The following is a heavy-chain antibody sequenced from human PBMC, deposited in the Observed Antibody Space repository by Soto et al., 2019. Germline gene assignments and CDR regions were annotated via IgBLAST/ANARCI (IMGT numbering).Heavy chain of an antibody. CDR1: GFTFSTYA. CDR2: LSGSAGTT. D-gene: IGHD3-10*01. CDR3: AKPRAGYGSGSDNFYFDF. Sequence: VGSLRLSCSTSGFTFSTYAMNWVRQAPGKGLEWVSALSGSAGTTYYADSVRGRFTISRDNSKNTLFLQMSSLTAEDTALYYCAKPRAGYGSGSDNFYFDFCGQRTLVTVSS. J-gene: IGHJ4*02. V-gene: IGHV3-23*01.